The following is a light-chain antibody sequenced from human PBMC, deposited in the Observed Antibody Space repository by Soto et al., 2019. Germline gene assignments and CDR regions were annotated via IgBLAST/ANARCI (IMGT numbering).Light chain of an antibody. Sequence: QSVLTQTPPASGTPGQRVIIFCSGSTSNIGSNAVSWYQQLPGTAPKLLIYSNAQRPSGVSDRFSGSRSGTSASLAISGLQSEDESDYFCAAWDDRLNGVIFGGGTQLTVL. CDR2: SNA. J-gene: IGLJ2*01. CDR1: TSNIGSNA. CDR3: AAWDDRLNGVI. V-gene: IGLV1-44*01.